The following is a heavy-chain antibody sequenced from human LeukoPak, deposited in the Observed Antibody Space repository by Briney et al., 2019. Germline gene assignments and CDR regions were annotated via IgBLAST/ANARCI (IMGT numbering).Heavy chain of an antibody. D-gene: IGHD1-26*01. Sequence: GGSLRLSCAASGFTFDDYAMHWVRQAPGKGLEWVSGISWNSGSIGYADSVKGRFTISRDNAKNSLYLQMNSLRAEDTALYYCARDGSGWETTSWGQGTLVTVSS. J-gene: IGHJ5*02. CDR3: ARDGSGWETTS. V-gene: IGHV3-9*01. CDR1: GFTFDDYA. CDR2: ISWNSGSI.